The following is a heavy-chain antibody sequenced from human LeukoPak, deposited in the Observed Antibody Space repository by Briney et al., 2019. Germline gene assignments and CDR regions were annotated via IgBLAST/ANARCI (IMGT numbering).Heavy chain of an antibody. CDR1: GFTFSTYG. CDR2: ISGSGGST. J-gene: IGHJ4*02. V-gene: IGHV3-23*01. CDR3: AKDDYDDYFTPDY. D-gene: IGHD4-17*01. Sequence: GGSLRLSCAASGFTFSTYGMSWVRQAPGKGLEWVSAISGSGGSTYYADSVKGRFTVSRDNSKNTLYLQMNSLRAEDTAVYYCAKDDYDDYFTPDYWGQGTLVTVSS.